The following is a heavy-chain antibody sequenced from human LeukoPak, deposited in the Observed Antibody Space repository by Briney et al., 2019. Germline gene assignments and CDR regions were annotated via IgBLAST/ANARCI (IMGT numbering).Heavy chain of an antibody. CDR1: GGSISSSSYY. V-gene: IGHV4-39*01. Sequence: SETVSLTCTVSGGSISSSSYYWGWIRQPPGKGLEWIGSIYYSGSTYYNPSLKSRVTISVDTSKNQFSLKLSSVTAADTAVYYCARHFSSRAPSYFDYWGQGTLVTVSS. CDR2: IYYSGST. CDR3: ARHFSSRAPSYFDY. J-gene: IGHJ4*02. D-gene: IGHD3-3*01.